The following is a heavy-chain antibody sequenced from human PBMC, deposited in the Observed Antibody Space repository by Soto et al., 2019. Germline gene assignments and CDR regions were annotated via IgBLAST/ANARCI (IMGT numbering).Heavy chain of an antibody. Sequence: QVHLVQSGAEVKKPGASVKVSCKASGYTFSVYHMHWVRQAPGQGLEWMGWVHPNSGGTNYAQSFEGRVTMTRDTSINTAYMELSRLKSGDTAVYYCAKELQRGMDVWGQGTTVTVSS. J-gene: IGHJ6*02. CDR1: GYTFSVYH. V-gene: IGHV1-2*02. D-gene: IGHD4-4*01. CDR3: AKELQRGMDV. CDR2: VHPNSGGT.